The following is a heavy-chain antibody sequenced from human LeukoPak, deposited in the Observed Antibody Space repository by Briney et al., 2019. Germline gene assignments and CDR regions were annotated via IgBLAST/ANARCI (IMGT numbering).Heavy chain of an antibody. CDR3: ATQQWIGTFHY. V-gene: IGHV4-61*01. J-gene: IGHJ4*02. Sequence: SETLSLTCTVSGGSVASTNYYWSWIRQPPGEGLQWIGYVSYTGIPTYNPSLKSRVTISLDTSKSQFSLQLSSVTAADTAIYYCATQQWIGTFHYWGQGALVTVSS. D-gene: IGHD3-10*01. CDR1: GGSVASTNYY. CDR2: VSYTGIP.